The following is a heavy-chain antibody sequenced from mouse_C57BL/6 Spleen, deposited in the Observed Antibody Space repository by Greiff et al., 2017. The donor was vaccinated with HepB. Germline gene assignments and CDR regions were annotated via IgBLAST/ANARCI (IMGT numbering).Heavy chain of an antibody. CDR3: VRQGYGSNYFDY. CDR1: GFSFNTYA. D-gene: IGHD1-1*01. J-gene: IGHJ2*01. Sequence: EVKLQESGGGLVQPKGSLKLSCAASGFSFNTYAMNWVRQAPGKGLEWVARIRSKSNNYATYYADSVKDRFTISRDDSESMLYLQMNNLKTEDTAMYYCVRQGYGSNYFDYWGQGTTLTVSS. CDR2: IRSKSNNYAT. V-gene: IGHV10-1*01.